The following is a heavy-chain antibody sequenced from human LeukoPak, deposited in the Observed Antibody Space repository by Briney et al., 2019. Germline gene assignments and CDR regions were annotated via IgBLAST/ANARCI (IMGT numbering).Heavy chain of an antibody. V-gene: IGHV3-9*01. CDR2: ISWNSGSI. D-gene: IGHD5-12*01. CDR3: ASSGDGYNFIIDY. Sequence: PGGSLRLSCAASGFTFDYYAMHWVRQAPGNGLEWVSGISWNSGSIGYADSVKGRFTISRDNAKNSLYLQMNGLRAEDTALYYCASSGDGYNFIIDYWGQGTLVTVSS. CDR1: GFTFDYYA. J-gene: IGHJ4*02.